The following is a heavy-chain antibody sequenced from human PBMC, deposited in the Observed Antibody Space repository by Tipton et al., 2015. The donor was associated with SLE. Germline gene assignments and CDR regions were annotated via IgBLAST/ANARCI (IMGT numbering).Heavy chain of an antibody. V-gene: IGHV4-61*01. J-gene: IGHJ1*01. CDR1: GGSISSSSYY. CDR2: IYYSGST. CDR3: ARVGEGYELQH. D-gene: IGHD1-1*01. Sequence: TLSLTCTVSGGSISSSSYYWSWIRQPPGKGLEWIGYIYYSGSTYYNPSLKSRVTISVDTSKNQFSLKLSSVTAADTAVYYCARVGEGYELQHWGQGTLVTVSS.